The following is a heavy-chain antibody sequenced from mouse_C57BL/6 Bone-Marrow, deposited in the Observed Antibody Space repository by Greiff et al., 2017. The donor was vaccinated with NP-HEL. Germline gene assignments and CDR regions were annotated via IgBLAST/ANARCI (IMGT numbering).Heavy chain of an antibody. CDR2: IDPENGDT. J-gene: IGHJ4*01. CDR1: GFNIKDDY. V-gene: IGHV14-4*01. CDR3: TTDVYAMDY. Sequence: EVQVVESGAELVRPGASVKLSCTASGFNIKDDYMHWVKQRPEQGLEWIGWIDPENGDTEYASKFQGKATITADTSSNTAYLQLSSLTSEDTAVYYCTTDVYAMDYWGQGTSVTVSS.